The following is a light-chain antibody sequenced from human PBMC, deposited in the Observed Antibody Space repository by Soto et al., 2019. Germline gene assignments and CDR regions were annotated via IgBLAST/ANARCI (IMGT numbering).Light chain of an antibody. Sequence: QSALTQPPSVSGSPGQSVTISFTGTSSDVGSYDRVSWYQQPPGTAPKLMIYEVNNRPSGVPDRFSGSKSGNTASLTISGLQDEDEADYYCTSYTSSNTFVFGTGTKLTVL. CDR3: TSYTSSNTFV. J-gene: IGLJ1*01. CDR2: EVN. V-gene: IGLV2-18*02. CDR1: SSDVGSYDR.